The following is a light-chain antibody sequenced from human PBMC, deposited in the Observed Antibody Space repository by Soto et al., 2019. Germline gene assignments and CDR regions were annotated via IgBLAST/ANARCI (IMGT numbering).Light chain of an antibody. Sequence: IQMTQSPSSFSASTGDRVTITCRASQGISSYLAWYQQKPGKAPKLLIYAASTLQSGVPSRFSGSGSGTDFTLTISCLQSEDFATYYCQQYYSYPYWTFGQGTKVDIK. J-gene: IGKJ1*01. CDR1: QGISSY. CDR3: QQYYSYPYWT. CDR2: AAS. V-gene: IGKV1-8*01.